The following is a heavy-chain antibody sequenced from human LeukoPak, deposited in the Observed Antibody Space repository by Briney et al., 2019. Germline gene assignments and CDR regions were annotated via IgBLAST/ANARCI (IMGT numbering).Heavy chain of an antibody. Sequence: ASVKVSCKASGGTFSSYAISWVRQAPGQGLEWMGGIIPIFGTANYAQKFQGRATITTDESTSTAYMELRSLRSDDTAVYYCARGVVDTEDYYYMDVWGKGTTVTVSS. D-gene: IGHD5-18*01. CDR3: ARGVVDTEDYYYMDV. V-gene: IGHV1-69*05. CDR2: IIPIFGTA. CDR1: GGTFSSYA. J-gene: IGHJ6*03.